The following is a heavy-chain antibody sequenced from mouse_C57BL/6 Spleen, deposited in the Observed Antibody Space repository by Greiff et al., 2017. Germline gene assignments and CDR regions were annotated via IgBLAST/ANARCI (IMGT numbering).Heavy chain of an antibody. CDR3: ASRYYDYEGFAY. CDR1: GYTFTSYW. CDR2: IYPGSGST. D-gene: IGHD2-4*01. Sequence: QVHVKQPGAELVKPGASVKMSCKASGYTFTSYWITWVKQRPGQGLEWIGDIYPGSGSTNYNEKFKSKATLTVDTSSSTAYMQLSSLTSEDSAVYYCASRYYDYEGFAYWGQGTLVTVSA. V-gene: IGHV1-55*01. J-gene: IGHJ3*01.